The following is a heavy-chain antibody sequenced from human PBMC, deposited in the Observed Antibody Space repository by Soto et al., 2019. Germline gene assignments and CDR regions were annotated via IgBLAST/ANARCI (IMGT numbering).Heavy chain of an antibody. CDR2: IYHSGST. J-gene: IGHJ4*02. CDR3: AGGIAARPLGY. D-gene: IGHD6-6*01. V-gene: IGHV4-30-2*01. Sequence: SXTLSLTCAVSGGCMSSGAFSWSWIRQPPGKGLESIGYIYHSGSTYYNPSLKSRVTISVDRSKNQFSLKLSSVTAADTAVYYCAGGIAARPLGYWGQGTLVTVSS. CDR1: GGCMSSGAFS.